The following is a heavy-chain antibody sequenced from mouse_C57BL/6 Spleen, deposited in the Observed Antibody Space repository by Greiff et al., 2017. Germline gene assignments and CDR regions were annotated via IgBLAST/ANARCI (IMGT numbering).Heavy chain of an antibody. CDR1: GYSITSGYY. D-gene: IGHD1-1*01. CDR2: ISYDGSN. Sequence: EVKLMESGPGLVKPSQSLSLTCSVTGYSITSGYYWNWIRQFPGNKLEWMGYISYDGSNNYNPSLKNRISITRDTSKNQFFLKLNSVTTEDTATYYCARGDYYGSSYAWFAYWGQGTLVTVSA. J-gene: IGHJ3*01. V-gene: IGHV3-6*01. CDR3: ARGDYYGSSYAWFAY.